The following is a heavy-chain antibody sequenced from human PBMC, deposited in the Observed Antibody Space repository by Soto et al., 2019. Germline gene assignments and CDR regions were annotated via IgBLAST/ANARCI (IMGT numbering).Heavy chain of an antibody. V-gene: IGHV3-64*01. CDR3: ARGRVEDSSGWATYFDY. CDR1: GFTFSGYS. Sequence: GGSLRLSCAASGFTFSGYSMFWVRQAPGKGLENVSAINTNGVNTFYAKSVKGRFTISRDNSKNTMYLQMGSLRAEDMAVYYCARGRVEDSSGWATYFDYWGQGTLVTVSS. CDR2: INTNGVNT. J-gene: IGHJ4*02. D-gene: IGHD6-19*01.